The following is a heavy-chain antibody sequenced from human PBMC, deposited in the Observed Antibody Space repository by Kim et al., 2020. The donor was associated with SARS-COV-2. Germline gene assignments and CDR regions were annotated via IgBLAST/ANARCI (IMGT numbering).Heavy chain of an antibody. CDR1: GFTFTNAW. D-gene: IGHD3-22*01. CDR3: TTEKYYYESSGYDYYYYGMDV. Sequence: GGSLRLSCAASGFTFTNAWMSWVRQAPGKGLEWVGRIKSNTDGGTTDYAAPVKGRFTISRDDSKKTLYLQMNSLKTEDTAVYYCTTEKYYYESSGYDYYYYGMDVWGQGTTVTVSS. CDR2: IKSNTDGGTT. J-gene: IGHJ6*02. V-gene: IGHV3-15*01.